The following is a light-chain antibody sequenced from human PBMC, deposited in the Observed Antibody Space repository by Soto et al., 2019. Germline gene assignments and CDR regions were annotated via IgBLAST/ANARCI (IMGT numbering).Light chain of an antibody. CDR3: TSYTNSGTWV. CDR2: EVN. CDR1: NSDVGRYNF. J-gene: IGLJ3*02. V-gene: IGLV2-14*01. Sequence: QSALTQPASVSGSPGQSITISCTGTNSDVGRYNFVSWYQQHPGKAPKLIIYEVNNRPSGVSNRFSGSKSGNTASLTISGLQAEDEADYYCTSYTNSGTWVFGGGTKLTVL.